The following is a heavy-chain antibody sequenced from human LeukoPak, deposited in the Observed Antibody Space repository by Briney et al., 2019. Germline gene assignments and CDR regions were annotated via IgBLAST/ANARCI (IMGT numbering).Heavy chain of an antibody. CDR2: IYYSGST. CDR1: GGSISSYY. Sequence: SETLSLTCTVSGGSISSYYWSWIRQPPGKGLEWIGYIYYSGSTNYNPSLKSRVTMSVDTSKNQFSLKLSSVTAADTAVYYCARELSRYYYDSSGYTDVWYFDYWGQGTLVTVSS. D-gene: IGHD3-22*01. J-gene: IGHJ4*02. CDR3: ARELSRYYYDSSGYTDVWYFDY. V-gene: IGHV4-59*12.